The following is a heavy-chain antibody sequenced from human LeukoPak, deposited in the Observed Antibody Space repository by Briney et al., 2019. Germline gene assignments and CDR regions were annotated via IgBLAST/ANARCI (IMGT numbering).Heavy chain of an antibody. CDR2: IKHDGSET. J-gene: IGHJ4*02. CDR1: GFTFSSIW. Sequence: PGGSLRLSCAASGFTFSSIWMSWVRQAPGKGLEWVANIKHDGSETNYVDSVKGRFSISRDNAKNSLHLQMNSLRAEDTAVYYCAKGRPYYFGSGNDPASDYWGQGTLVTVSS. V-gene: IGHV3-7*05. CDR3: AKGRPYYFGSGNDPASDY. D-gene: IGHD3-10*01.